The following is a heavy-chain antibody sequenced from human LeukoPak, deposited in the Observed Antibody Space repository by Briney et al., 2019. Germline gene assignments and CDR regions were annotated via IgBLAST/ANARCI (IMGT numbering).Heavy chain of an antibody. J-gene: IGHJ5*02. V-gene: IGHV1-46*01. CDR2: INPSGGST. Sequence: GASVKVSCKASGYTFTSYYMHWVRQAPGQGLEWMGIINPSGGSTSYAQKFQGRVTMTRDTSTSTVYMEPSSLRSEDTAVYYCARDAGYCSSTSCYGGSWFDPWGQGTLVTVSS. CDR3: ARDAGYCSSTSCYGGSWFDP. D-gene: IGHD2-2*01. CDR1: GYTFTSYY.